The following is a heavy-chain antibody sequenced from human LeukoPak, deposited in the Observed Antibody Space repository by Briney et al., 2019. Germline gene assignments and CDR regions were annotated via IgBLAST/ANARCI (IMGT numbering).Heavy chain of an antibody. CDR3: ARGLSSSGWYAADY. CDR2: IYYSGST. V-gene: IGHV4-31*03. J-gene: IGHJ4*02. CDR1: GGSISSGGYH. D-gene: IGHD6-19*01. Sequence: PSETPSLTCTVSGGSISSGGYHWSWIRQHPGTGLEWIGYIYYSGSTYYNPSLKSRVIISVDTSKNQFSLNLTSVTAADTAVYYCARGLSSSGWYAADYWGQGILVTVSS.